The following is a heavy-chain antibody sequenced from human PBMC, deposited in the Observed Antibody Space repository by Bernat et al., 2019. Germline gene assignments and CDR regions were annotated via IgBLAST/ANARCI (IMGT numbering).Heavy chain of an antibody. Sequence: QVQLVESGGGVVQPGRSLRLSCAASGFTFSSYAMHWVRQAPGKGLEWVAVISYDGSNKYYADSVKGRFTISRDNSKNTLYLQMNSLRAEDTAVYYCARDFESYSSSWYGTLDYWGQGTLVTVSS. CDR3: ARDFESYSSSWYGTLDY. D-gene: IGHD6-13*01. CDR2: ISYDGSNK. CDR1: GFTFSSYA. V-gene: IGHV3-30-3*01. J-gene: IGHJ4*02.